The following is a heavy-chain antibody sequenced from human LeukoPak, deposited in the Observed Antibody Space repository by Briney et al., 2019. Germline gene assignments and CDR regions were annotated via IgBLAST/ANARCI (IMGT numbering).Heavy chain of an antibody. V-gene: IGHV3-23*01. CDR2: ISGSGSST. J-gene: IGHJ3*01. D-gene: IGHD4-11*01. CDR3: AQGYSNYDVSAYGVAFDV. Sequence: GGSLRLSCAASGFTFSNYAMGWFRQAPGRGLEWVSTISGSGSSTYNADSVRGRFTISRDKSTNTLYLQMNSMRDEDTAVYFCAQGYSNYDVSAYGVAFDVWGQGTMVTVSS. CDR1: GFTFSNYA.